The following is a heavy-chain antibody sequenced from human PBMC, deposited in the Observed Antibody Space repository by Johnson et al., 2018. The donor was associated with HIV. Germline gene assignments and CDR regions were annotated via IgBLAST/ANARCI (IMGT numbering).Heavy chain of an antibody. Sequence: VLLLESGGGLVKPGGSLRLSCAASGFSFSDHYMSWIRQAPGKGLEWVGRIKTKPDGGTTDYAAPVKGRFTISRDDSKETLYLQMSSLKTDDTAVYYCTTYYHAVFGGFDFWGQGTMVTVSS. CDR2: IKTKPDGGTT. V-gene: IGHV3-15*01. D-gene: IGHD3-10*01. CDR1: GFSFSDHY. J-gene: IGHJ3*01. CDR3: TTYYHAVFGGFDF.